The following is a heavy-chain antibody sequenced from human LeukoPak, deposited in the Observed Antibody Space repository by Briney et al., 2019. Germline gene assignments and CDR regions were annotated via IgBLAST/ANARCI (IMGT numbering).Heavy chain of an antibody. D-gene: IGHD3-22*01. CDR2: ISSSSSTI. CDR3: ADSSGYYYGAFDI. CDR1: GVTFSSYS. J-gene: IGHJ3*02. Sequence: GGSLRLSCETSGVTFSSYSMNWIREAPGKGLKWVSYISSSSSTIYYADSVKGRFTISRDNAKNSLYLQMNSLRAEDTAVYYCADSSGYYYGAFDIWGQGTMVTVSS. V-gene: IGHV3-48*04.